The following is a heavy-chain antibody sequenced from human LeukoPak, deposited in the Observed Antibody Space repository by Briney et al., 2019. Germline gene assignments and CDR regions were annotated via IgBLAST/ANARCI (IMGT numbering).Heavy chain of an antibody. CDR3: ARVGGDIVLMVEGNWYYYTDV. D-gene: IGHD2-8*01. V-gene: IGHV3-21*01. CDR2: ISSSSSYI. J-gene: IGHJ6*03. Sequence: SGGSLRLSCAASGFTFSSYSMNWVRQAPGKGLEWVSSISSSSSYIYYADSVKGRFTISRDNAKNSLYLQMNSLRAEDTAVYYCARVGGDIVLMVEGNWYYYTDVWGKGTTVTVSS. CDR1: GFTFSSYS.